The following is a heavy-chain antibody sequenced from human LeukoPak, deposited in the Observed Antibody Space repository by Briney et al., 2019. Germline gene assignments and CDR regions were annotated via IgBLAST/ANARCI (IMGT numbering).Heavy chain of an antibody. D-gene: IGHD5-18*01. CDR2: IYHSGST. V-gene: IGHV4-30-2*01. J-gene: IGHJ6*04. CDR1: GDSISSGGYY. CDR3: ARGGGYSYGYPFDY. Sequence: SETLSLTCTVSGDSISSGGYYWSWIRQPPGKGLEWIGYIYHSGSTYYNPSLKSRVTISVDRSKNQFSLKLSSVTAADTAVYYCARGGGYSYGYPFDYWGTGTTVTVSS.